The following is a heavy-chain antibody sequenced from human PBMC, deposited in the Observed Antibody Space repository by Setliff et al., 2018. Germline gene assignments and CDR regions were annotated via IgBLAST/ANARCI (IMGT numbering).Heavy chain of an antibody. Sequence: SETLSLTCSVSGGSLSGSSDYWGWIRQPPGKGLEWIGSVHYSGTAYYNPSLRSRVTISVDTSKNQFSLKLSAVTAADTAVYYCAGRPQNTPMGPCDYWGQGTLVTVSS. CDR3: AGRPQNTPMGPCDY. CDR2: VHYSGTA. D-gene: IGHD5-18*01. J-gene: IGHJ4*02. V-gene: IGHV4-39*07. CDR1: GGSLSGSSDY.